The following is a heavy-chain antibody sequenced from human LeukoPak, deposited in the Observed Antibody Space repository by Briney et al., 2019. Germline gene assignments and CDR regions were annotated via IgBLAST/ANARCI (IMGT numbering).Heavy chain of an antibody. CDR1: GGTFSSYA. CDR2: IIPMFDTP. V-gene: IGHV1-69*05. Sequence: ASVKVSCKASGGTFSSYAISWVRQAPGQGLEWMGGIIPMFDTPNYAQKFQGRVTITTDKSTSTAYMELSSLRSEDTAMYYCARDLPDFSLRISPGGFDIWGQGTMVTVSS. J-gene: IGHJ3*02. D-gene: IGHD4-23*01. CDR3: ARDLPDFSLRISPGGFDI.